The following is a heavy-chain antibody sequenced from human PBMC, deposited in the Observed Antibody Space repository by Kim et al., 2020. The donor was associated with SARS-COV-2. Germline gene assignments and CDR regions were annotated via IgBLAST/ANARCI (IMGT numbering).Heavy chain of an antibody. CDR2: ST. V-gene: IGHV4-59*01. CDR3: ARDSYAIAAH. D-gene: IGHD6-13*01. Sequence: STTSNPSLKSRVTISVDTSKNQFSLKLSSVTAADTAVYYCARDSYAIAAHWGQGTLVTVSS. J-gene: IGHJ4*02.